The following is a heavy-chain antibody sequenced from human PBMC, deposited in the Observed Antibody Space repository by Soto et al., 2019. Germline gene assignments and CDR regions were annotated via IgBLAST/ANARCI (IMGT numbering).Heavy chain of an antibody. CDR1: GYSISSGYY. D-gene: IGHD3-3*01. CDR3: ARDLFWSCYAYYYYYGMDV. J-gene: IGHJ6*02. CDR2: IYHSGST. V-gene: IGHV4-38-2*02. Sequence: SETLSLTCAVSGYSISSGYYWGWIRQPPGKGLEWIGSIYHSGSTYYNPSLKSRVTISVDASKNQFSLKLSSVTAADTAVYYCARDLFWSCYAYYYYYGMDVWGQGTTVTVSS.